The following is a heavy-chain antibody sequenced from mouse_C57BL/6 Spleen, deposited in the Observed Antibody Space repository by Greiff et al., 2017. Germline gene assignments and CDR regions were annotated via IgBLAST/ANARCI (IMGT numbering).Heavy chain of an antibody. Sequence: VKLQQSGAELARPGASVKLSCKASGYTFTSYGISWVKQRTGQGLEWIGEIYPRSGNTYYNEKFKGKATLTADKSSSTAYMELRSLTSEDSAVYFCAREELWVLDYWGQGTSVTVSS. CDR2: IYPRSGNT. CDR3: AREELWVLDY. J-gene: IGHJ4*01. CDR1: GYTFTSYG. V-gene: IGHV1-81*01.